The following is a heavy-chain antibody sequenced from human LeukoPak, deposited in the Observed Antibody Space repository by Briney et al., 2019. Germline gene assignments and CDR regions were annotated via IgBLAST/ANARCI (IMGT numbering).Heavy chain of an antibody. CDR2: INPNSGGT. CDR3: ARAPLGYCSSTSYLDLDY. J-gene: IGHJ4*02. CDR1: GYTFTGYY. D-gene: IGHD2-2*01. V-gene: IGHV1-2*06. Sequence: ASVKVSCKASGYTFTGYYMHWVRQAPGQGLEWMGRINPNSGGTNYAQKFQGRVTMTRDTSISTAYMELSSLRSEDTAVYYCARAPLGYCSSTSYLDLDYWGQGTLVTVSS.